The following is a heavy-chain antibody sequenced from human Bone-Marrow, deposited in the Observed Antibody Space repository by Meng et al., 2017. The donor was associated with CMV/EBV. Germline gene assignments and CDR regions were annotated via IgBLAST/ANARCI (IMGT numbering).Heavy chain of an antibody. D-gene: IGHD3-22*01. CDR3: AKGPHYYDSSGFDY. Sequence: GESLKISCAASGFTFSSYWMSWVRQAPGKGLEWVSSISSSSSYIYYADSVKGRFTISRDNSKNTLYLQMNSLRAEDTAVYYCAKGPHYYDSSGFDYWGQGTLVTVSS. J-gene: IGHJ4*02. CDR2: ISSSSSYI. CDR1: GFTFSSYW. V-gene: IGHV3-21*04.